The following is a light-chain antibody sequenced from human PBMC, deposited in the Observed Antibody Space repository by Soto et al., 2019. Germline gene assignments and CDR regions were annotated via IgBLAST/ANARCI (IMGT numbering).Light chain of an antibody. CDR1: SSDVGGYDY. Sequence: QSALTQPRSVSGSPGQSVTISCTGTSSDVGGYDYVSWYQHHPGEAPKLMIYDVTKRPSGVPDRFSGSKSGNTASLTISGLQGEDEADYFCCSYAGSPTPYVLGPGTKVTVL. J-gene: IGLJ1*01. V-gene: IGLV2-11*01. CDR2: DVT. CDR3: CSYAGSPTPYV.